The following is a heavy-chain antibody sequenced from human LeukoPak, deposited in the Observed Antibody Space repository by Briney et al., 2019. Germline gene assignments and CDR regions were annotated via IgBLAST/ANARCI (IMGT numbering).Heavy chain of an antibody. V-gene: IGHV3-23*01. CDR2: ISGSGGST. CDR1: GFTFSSYA. CDR3: ARDFSYYYGSGSYYPNNWFDP. Sequence: GGSLRLSCAASGFTFSSYAMSWVRQAPGKGLEWVSAISGSGGSTYYADSVKGRFTTSRDNSKNTLYLQMNSLRAEDTAVYYCARDFSYYYGSGSYYPNNWFDPWGQGTLVTVSS. D-gene: IGHD3-10*01. J-gene: IGHJ5*02.